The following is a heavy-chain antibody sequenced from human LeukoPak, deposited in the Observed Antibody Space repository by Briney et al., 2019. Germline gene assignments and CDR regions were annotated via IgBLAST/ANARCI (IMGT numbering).Heavy chain of an antibody. CDR2: IYPGDSDT. CDR1: GYSFTSYW. CDR3: ARAFPRYSYGLPGLTDAFDI. V-gene: IGHV5-51*01. J-gene: IGHJ3*02. Sequence: GESLKISCKGSGYSFTSYWIGWVRQMPGKGLGWMGIIYPGDSDTRYSPSFQGQVTISADKSISTAYLQWSSLKASDTAMYYCARAFPRYSYGLPGLTDAFDIWGQGTMVTVSS. D-gene: IGHD5-18*01.